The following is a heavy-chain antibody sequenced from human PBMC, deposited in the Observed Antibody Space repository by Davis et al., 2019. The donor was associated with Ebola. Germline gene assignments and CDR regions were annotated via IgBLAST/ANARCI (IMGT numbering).Heavy chain of an antibody. CDR2: VNPNSGGT. Sequence: ASVKVSCKASGYTFTGYNMHWVRQAPGQGLEWMGWVNPNSGGTNYAQKFQGRVTMTRDTSIRTVYMELSRLRSDDTAVYYCARERYFDWLHTRDRGMDVWGQGTTVSVPS. D-gene: IGHD3-9*01. CDR3: ARERYFDWLHTRDRGMDV. CDR1: GYTFTGYN. V-gene: IGHV1-2*02. J-gene: IGHJ6*01.